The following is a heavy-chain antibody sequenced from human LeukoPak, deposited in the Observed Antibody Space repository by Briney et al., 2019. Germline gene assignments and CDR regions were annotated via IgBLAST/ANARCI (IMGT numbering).Heavy chain of an antibody. J-gene: IGHJ4*02. CDR1: GFTFSSYE. V-gene: IGHV3-48*03. CDR2: ISSSGSTI. CDR3: AREGSYYAFDY. Sequence: GGSLRLSCAASGFTFSSYEMNWVRQAPGKGQEWVSYISSSGSTIYYADSVKGRFTISRDNAKNSLYLQMNSLRAEDTAVYYCAREGSYYAFDYWGQGTLVTVSS. D-gene: IGHD1-26*01.